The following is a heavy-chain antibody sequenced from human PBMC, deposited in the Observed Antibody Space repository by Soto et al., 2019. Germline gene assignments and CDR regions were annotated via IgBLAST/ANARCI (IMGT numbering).Heavy chain of an antibody. CDR3: ARDRGWGTIVGVVSPYYYGMDV. J-gene: IGHJ6*02. CDR1: GYTFTSYG. Sequence: ASVKVSCKASGYTFTSYGISWVRQAPGQGLEWMGWISAYNGNTNYAQKLQGRVTMTTDTSTSTAYMELRSLRSDDTAVYYCARDRGWGTIVGVVSPYYYGMDVWGQGTTVTVSS. CDR2: ISAYNGNT. V-gene: IGHV1-18*01. D-gene: IGHD3-3*01.